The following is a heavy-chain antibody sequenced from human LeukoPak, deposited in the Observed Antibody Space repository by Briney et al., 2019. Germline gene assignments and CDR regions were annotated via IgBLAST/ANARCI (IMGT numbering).Heavy chain of an antibody. V-gene: IGHV3-48*03. CDR3: AKDDHYDILTGYFDY. CDR2: ISSSGSTI. D-gene: IGHD3-9*01. J-gene: IGHJ4*02. Sequence: GGSLRLSCAASGFTFSSYEMNWVRQAPGKGLEWVSYISSSGSTIYYADSVKGRFTISRDNSKNTLYLQMNSLRAEDTAVYYCAKDDHYDILTGYFDYWGQGTLVTVSS. CDR1: GFTFSSYE.